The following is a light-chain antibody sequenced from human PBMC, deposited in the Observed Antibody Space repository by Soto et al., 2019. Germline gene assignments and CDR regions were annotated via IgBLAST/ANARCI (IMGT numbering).Light chain of an antibody. CDR3: QQRSNSIT. CDR2: GAS. J-gene: IGKJ5*01. Sequence: EIVLTQSPGTLSLSPGERATLSCRASQSVSSSYLAWYQQKPGQAPRLLIFGASSRATGIPDRFIGSGSGTEFILTISRLEPDDFAVYYCQQRSNSITFGQGTRLEIK. V-gene: IGKV3D-20*02. CDR1: QSVSSSY.